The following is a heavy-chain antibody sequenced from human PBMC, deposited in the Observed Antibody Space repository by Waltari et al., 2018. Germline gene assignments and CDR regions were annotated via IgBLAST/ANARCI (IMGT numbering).Heavy chain of an antibody. CDR2: MNPNSGNT. Sequence: QVQLVQSGAEVKKPGASVKVSCRASGYTFTRYDINWVRQATGQGLEWMGWMNPNSGNTDYAQKFQGRVTMTRNTSISTAYMELSSLRSEDTAVYYCARGYPFSFYGSGTYYNVYDYWGQGTLVTVSS. CDR3: ARGYPFSFYGSGTYYNVYDY. J-gene: IGHJ4*02. CDR1: GYTFTRYD. D-gene: IGHD3-10*01. V-gene: IGHV1-8*01.